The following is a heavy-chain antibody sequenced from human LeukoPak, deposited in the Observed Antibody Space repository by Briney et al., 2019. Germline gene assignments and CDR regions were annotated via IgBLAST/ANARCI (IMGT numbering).Heavy chain of an antibody. V-gene: IGHV3-11*01. Sequence: GGSLRLSCAASGFTFSDYYMSWIRQAPGKGLEWISYISSGGSTIYYADSVKGRFTISRDNSKNTLYLQMNSLRAEDTAVYYCAKDKSGYRGWFDPWGQGTLVTVSS. CDR1: GFTFSDYY. CDR3: AKDKSGYRGWFDP. D-gene: IGHD3-10*01. J-gene: IGHJ5*02. CDR2: ISSGGSTI.